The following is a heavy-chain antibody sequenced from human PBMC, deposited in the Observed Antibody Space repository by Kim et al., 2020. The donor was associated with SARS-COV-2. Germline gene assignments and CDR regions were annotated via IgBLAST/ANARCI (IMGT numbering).Heavy chain of an antibody. CDR2: IKSKTDGGTT. CDR3: TTGRYTWELLPRD. J-gene: IGHJ4*02. Sequence: GGSLRLSCAASGFTFSNAWMSWVRQAPGKGLEWVGRIKSKTDGGTTDYAAPVKGRFTISRDDSKNTLYLQMNSLKTEDTAVYYCTTGRYTWELLPRDWGQGTLVTVSS. V-gene: IGHV3-15*01. D-gene: IGHD1-26*01. CDR1: GFTFSNAW.